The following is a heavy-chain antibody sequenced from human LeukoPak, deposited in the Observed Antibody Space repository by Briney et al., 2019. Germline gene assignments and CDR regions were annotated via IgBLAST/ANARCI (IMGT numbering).Heavy chain of an antibody. CDR1: GFTFSSYW. CDR3: AKLWFGEDYFDY. CDR2: IKQDGSEK. Sequence: PGGSLRLSCAASGFTFSSYWMSWVRQAPGKGREWVANIKQDGSEKYYVDSVKGRFTISRDNAKNSLYLQMNSLRAEDTAVYYCAKLWFGEDYFDYWGQGTLVTVSS. J-gene: IGHJ4*02. V-gene: IGHV3-7*03. D-gene: IGHD3-10*01.